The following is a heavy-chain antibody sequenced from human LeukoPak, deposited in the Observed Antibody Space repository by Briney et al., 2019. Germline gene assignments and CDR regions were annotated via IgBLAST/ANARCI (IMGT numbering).Heavy chain of an antibody. CDR1: GFTFSDAW. D-gene: IGHD2-2*02. J-gene: IGHJ4*02. CDR3: TTAVYTSSFDY. Sequence: PGGFLRLSCAASGFTFSDAWMSWVRQAPGKGLEWVGRIKTETEGGTTDCAAPVKGRFTISRDDSKTTLYLQMNSLQTDDTAVYFCTTAVYTSSFDYWGQGTLVTVSS. V-gene: IGHV3-15*01. CDR2: IKTETEGGTT.